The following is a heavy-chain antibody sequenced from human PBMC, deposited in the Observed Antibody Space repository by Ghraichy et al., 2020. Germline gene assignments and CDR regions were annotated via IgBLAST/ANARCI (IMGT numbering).Heavy chain of an antibody. CDR3: AHRPPFLVGPRHSLDA. D-gene: IGHD2-21*01. CDR1: GFSLSTSGVG. CDR2: IYWDDEK. V-gene: IGHV2-5*02. J-gene: IGHJ3*01. Sequence: SGPTLVKPTQTLTLTCTFSGFSLSTSGVGVAWIRQAPGKALECLGLIYWDDEKRYNPSLRDRLTFSKDTSRNQVVLMMTNMDPEDSAIYYCAHRPPFLVGPRHSLDAWGQGTLVTVSS.